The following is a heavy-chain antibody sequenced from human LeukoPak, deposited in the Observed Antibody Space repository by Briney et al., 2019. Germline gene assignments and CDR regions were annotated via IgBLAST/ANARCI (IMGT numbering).Heavy chain of an antibody. CDR1: GYTFTSYA. V-gene: IGHV1-3*01. J-gene: IGHJ5*02. Sequence: ASVKVPCKASGYTFTSYAMHWVRQAPGQRLEWMGWINAGNGNTKYSQKFQGRVTITRDTSASTAYMELSSLRSEDTAVYYCARDHSNVLRYFDWSPGWFDPWGQGTLVTVSS. D-gene: IGHD3-9*01. CDR2: INAGNGNT. CDR3: ARDHSNVLRYFDWSPGWFDP.